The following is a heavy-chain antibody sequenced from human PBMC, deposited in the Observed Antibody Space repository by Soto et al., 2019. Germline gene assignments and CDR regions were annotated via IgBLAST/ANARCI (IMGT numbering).Heavy chain of an antibody. CDR2: ISYDGSNK. Sequence: QVQLVESGGGVVQPGRSLRLSCEASGFTFSSYGMHWVRQAPGKGLEWVAVISYDGSNKYYADSVKGRFTISRDNSKNTLYRQMNSLRAEDTAVYYCAKDYDSSGYGDYWGQGTLVTVSS. V-gene: IGHV3-30*18. J-gene: IGHJ4*02. CDR1: GFTFSSYG. CDR3: AKDYDSSGYGDY. D-gene: IGHD3-22*01.